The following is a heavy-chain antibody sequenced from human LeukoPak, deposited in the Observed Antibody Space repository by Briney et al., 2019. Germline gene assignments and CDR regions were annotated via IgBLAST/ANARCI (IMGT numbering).Heavy chain of an antibody. CDR1: GGSFSRYY. V-gene: IGHV4-34*01. D-gene: IGHD5-24*01. CDR3: ARGATISETGYFDF. Sequence: PSETLSLTCAVYGGSFSRYYWSWIRQSPGKGLEWIAEIDHRGDTNYNPSVKSRVTISVDTSKNQFSLRVRSLSAADTAVYYCARGATISETGYFDFWGEGTLVTVSS. CDR2: IDHRGDT. J-gene: IGHJ4*02.